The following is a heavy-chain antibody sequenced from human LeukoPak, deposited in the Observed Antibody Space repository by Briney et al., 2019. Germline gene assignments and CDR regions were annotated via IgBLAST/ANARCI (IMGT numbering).Heavy chain of an antibody. CDR1: GFTFSSYG. CDR2: IWYDGSNK. D-gene: IGHD3-22*01. V-gene: IGHV3-33*01. Sequence: GGSLRLSCAASGFTFSSYGMHWVRQAPGKGLEWVAVIWYDGSNKYYADSVKGRFTISRDNSKNTLYLQMNSLRAEDTAVYYCARDSWYDSSGCFDYWGQGTLVTVSS. J-gene: IGHJ4*02. CDR3: ARDSWYDSSGCFDY.